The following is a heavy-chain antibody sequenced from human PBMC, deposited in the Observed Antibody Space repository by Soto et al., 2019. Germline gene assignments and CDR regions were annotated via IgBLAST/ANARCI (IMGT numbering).Heavy chain of an antibody. CDR1: GFAFSTYA. D-gene: IGHD2-15*01. J-gene: IGHJ4*02. CDR3: AKDRLPTSGQRFYFDS. CDR2: ILPDETG. V-gene: IGHV3-23*01. Sequence: DVNLLQSGGGSAQPGGSLRLSCVTSGFAFSTYAMTWVRQVPGRGLEWVSTILPDETGFYTVSVKGRFTISRDNFRGILYLQMNDLWVEDAAIYFCAKDRLPTSGQRFYFDSWGQGSLVTVSS.